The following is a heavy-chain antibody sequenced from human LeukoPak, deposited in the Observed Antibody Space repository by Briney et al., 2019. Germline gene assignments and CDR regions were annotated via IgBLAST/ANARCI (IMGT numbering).Heavy chain of an antibody. V-gene: IGHV4-4*07. CDR1: GGSISSYY. CDR3: ARGGSSGYYYG. Sequence: SETLSLTCTVSGGSISSYYWSWIRQPAGKGLEWIGRLYTSGSTNYNPSLKSRVTMSVDTSKNQFSLKLTSMSAADTAVYYCARGGSSGYYYGWGQGTLVTVSS. J-gene: IGHJ4*02. CDR2: LYTSGST. D-gene: IGHD3-22*01.